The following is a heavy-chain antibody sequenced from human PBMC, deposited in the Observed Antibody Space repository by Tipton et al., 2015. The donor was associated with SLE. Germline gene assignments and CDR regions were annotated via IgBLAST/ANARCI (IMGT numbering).Heavy chain of an antibody. J-gene: IGHJ4*02. Sequence: LRLSCTVSGGSISSYYWSWIRQPAGKGLEWIGRIYSSGSTNYNPSLKSRVTLSVDTSENQFSLKLSFVTAADTAVYYCARDSYGSGSYYFDYWGQGTLVAVSS. V-gene: IGHV4-4*07. CDR3: ARDSYGSGSYYFDY. D-gene: IGHD3-10*01. CDR2: IYSSGST. CDR1: GGSISSYY.